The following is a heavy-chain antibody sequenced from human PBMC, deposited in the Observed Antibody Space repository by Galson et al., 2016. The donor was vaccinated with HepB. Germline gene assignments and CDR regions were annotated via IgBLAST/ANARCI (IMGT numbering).Heavy chain of an antibody. CDR3: ARIRPVGATQMNWYLDF. CDR1: GFSISTSGMC. V-gene: IGHV2-70*01. D-gene: IGHD1-26*01. CDR2: ISWDDDK. Sequence: VKPTQTLTLTCTLSGFSISTSGMCVSWIRQTPGKALEWLALISWDDDKYYSTSLQSRLAISKDISKNQVVLKMTDMEPADTATYYCARIRPVGATQMNWYLDFWGRGTQVVVSS. J-gene: IGHJ2*01.